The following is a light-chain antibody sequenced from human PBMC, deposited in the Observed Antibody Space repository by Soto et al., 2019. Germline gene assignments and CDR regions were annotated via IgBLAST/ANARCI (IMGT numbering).Light chain of an antibody. CDR3: QQYNNWLRT. V-gene: IGKV3-11*01. CDR2: DAS. J-gene: IGKJ1*01. Sequence: EIVLTQSPATQCLSPGERATLSCMASQSVSSYLAWYQQKPGQAPRLLIYDASNRATGIPARFIGSGSGTDFTLTISSLEPEDFAVYSCQQYNNWLRTFGQGTKVDIK. CDR1: QSVSSY.